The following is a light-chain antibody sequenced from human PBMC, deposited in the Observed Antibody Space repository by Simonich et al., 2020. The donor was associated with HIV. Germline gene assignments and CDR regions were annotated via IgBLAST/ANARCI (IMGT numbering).Light chain of an antibody. CDR2: DGT. CDR1: SSDLGGYNY. V-gene: IGLV2-14*01. CDR3: SSYVGTNSV. J-gene: IGLJ2*01. Sequence: QSALTQPASVSGSPGQAITISCTGTSSDLGGYNYVSWYQQHPGKAPKLMIYDGTNRPSGVSNIFSGSKSGNTASLTISGLQADDEADYYCSSYVGTNSVFGGGTKLTVL.